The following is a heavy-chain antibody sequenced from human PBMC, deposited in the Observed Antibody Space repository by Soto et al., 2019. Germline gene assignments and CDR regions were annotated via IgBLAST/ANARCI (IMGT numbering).Heavy chain of an antibody. V-gene: IGHV3-23*01. J-gene: IGHJ4*02. CDR3: AKSAGDSAYYYVDY. CDR2: LSSSDDST. D-gene: IGHD3-22*01. Sequence: GWSLRLSCAASVFTFSNYAMYWVRQAPGKGLEWVSTLSSSDDSTYYADSVKGRFTISRDSSKNTLYLQMNSLRAEDTAIYYCAKSAGDSAYYYVDYWGQGTLVTVSS. CDR1: VFTFSNYA.